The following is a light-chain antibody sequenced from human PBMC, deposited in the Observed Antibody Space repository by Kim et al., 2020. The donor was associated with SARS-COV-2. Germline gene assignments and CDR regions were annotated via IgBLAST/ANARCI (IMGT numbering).Light chain of an antibody. J-gene: IGKJ4*01. CDR3: QQYNSLPLT. CDR1: QDITSY. V-gene: IGKV1-33*01. Sequence: IQMTQSPSSLSASVGDRVIITCQASQDITSYLNWCQQKPGKPPNLLIYDTSSLETGVPSRFSGSGSGTNFTFTISSLQPEDIATYYCQQYNSLPLTFGGGTKVYIK. CDR2: DTS.